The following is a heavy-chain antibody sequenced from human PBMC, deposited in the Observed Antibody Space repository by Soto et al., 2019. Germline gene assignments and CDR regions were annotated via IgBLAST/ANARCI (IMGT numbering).Heavy chain of an antibody. CDR2: FDPEVGET. CDR1: GYTLTELS. CDR3: ATGLGRGILKGPFDY. V-gene: IGHV1-24*01. D-gene: IGHD3-16*01. Sequence: QVQLVQSGAEVKKPGASVKVSCKVSGYTLTELSMHWVRQAPGKGLEWMGGFDPEVGETIYAQKFQGRVTITEDTSTNTADMELSSLRSEDTAVYYCATGLGRGILKGPFDYWGQGTLVTVSS. J-gene: IGHJ4*02.